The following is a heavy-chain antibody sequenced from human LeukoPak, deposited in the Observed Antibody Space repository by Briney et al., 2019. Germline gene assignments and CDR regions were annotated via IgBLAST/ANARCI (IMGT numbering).Heavy chain of an antibody. D-gene: IGHD6-13*01. CDR3: ASGYSSSWYKYQFEH. J-gene: IGHJ4*02. CDR2: IIPIFGTA. Sequence: SVKVSCKASGYTFSDYYMHWVRQAPGQGLELMGGIIPIFGTANYAQKFQGRATITADKSTSTAYMELKSLRSEDTAVYYCASGYSSSWYKYQFEHWGQGTLVTVSS. CDR1: GYTFSDYY. V-gene: IGHV1-69*06.